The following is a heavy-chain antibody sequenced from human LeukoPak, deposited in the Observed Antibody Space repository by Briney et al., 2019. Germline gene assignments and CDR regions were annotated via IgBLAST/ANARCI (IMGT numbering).Heavy chain of an antibody. CDR2: FYHNGTT. J-gene: IGHJ4*02. V-gene: IGHV4-39*07. CDR3: ARAKESDYSFDY. D-gene: IGHD4-11*01. Sequence: SETLSLTCTVSGGSISSGGYYWDWIRQPPGKGLEWIGTFYHNGTTYYSPSLKSRVTISVDTSKNQFSLRLSSVTAADTAVYYCARAKESDYSFDYWGQGTLVTVSS. CDR1: GGSISSGGYY.